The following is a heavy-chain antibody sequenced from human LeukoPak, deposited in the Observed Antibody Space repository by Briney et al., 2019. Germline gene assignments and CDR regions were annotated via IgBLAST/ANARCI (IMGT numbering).Heavy chain of an antibody. CDR1: GGSVSSGSYY. Sequence: SETLSLTCTVSGGSVSSGSYYWSWIRQPPGKGLEWIGYIYYSGSTNYNPSLKSRVTISVDTSKNQFSLKLSSVTAADTAVYYCARVGITIFGVVTMADYWGQGTLVTVSS. D-gene: IGHD3-3*01. V-gene: IGHV4-61*01. J-gene: IGHJ4*02. CDR3: ARVGITIFGVVTMADY. CDR2: IYYSGST.